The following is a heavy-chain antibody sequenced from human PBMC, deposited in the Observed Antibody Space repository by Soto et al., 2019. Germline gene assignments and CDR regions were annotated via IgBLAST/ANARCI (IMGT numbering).Heavy chain of an antibody. CDR3: ACVVVPAATWGRDAFDI. Sequence: GASVKVSCKASGYTFTSYYMHWVRQAPGQGLEWMGIINPSGGSTSYAQKFQGRVTMTRDTSTSTVYMELSSLRSEDTAVYYCACVVVPAATWGRDAFDIWGQGTMVTVSS. V-gene: IGHV1-46*01. J-gene: IGHJ3*02. CDR2: INPSGGST. D-gene: IGHD2-2*01. CDR1: GYTFTSYY.